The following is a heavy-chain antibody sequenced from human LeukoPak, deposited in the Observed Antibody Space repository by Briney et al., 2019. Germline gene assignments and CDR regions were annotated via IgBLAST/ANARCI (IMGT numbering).Heavy chain of an antibody. D-gene: IGHD2-2*01. Sequence: GGSLRLSCAASGFTFNSYWMSWVRQAPGKGLEWVAVISYDGSNKYYADSVKGRFTISRDNSKNTLYLQMNSLRAEDTAVYYCAKDPNTYCSSTSCPDYYYYMDVWGKGTTVTVSS. CDR2: ISYDGSNK. CDR1: GFTFNSYW. J-gene: IGHJ6*03. V-gene: IGHV3-30*18. CDR3: AKDPNTYCSSTSCPDYYYYMDV.